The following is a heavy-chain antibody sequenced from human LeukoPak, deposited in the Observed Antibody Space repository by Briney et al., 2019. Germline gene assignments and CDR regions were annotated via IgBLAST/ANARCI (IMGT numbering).Heavy chain of an antibody. J-gene: IGHJ4*02. V-gene: IGHV3-7*03. CDR2: IKQDGSEK. D-gene: IGHD6-6*01. CDR1: GFTFSSYW. Sequence: GGSLRLSCAASGFTFSSYWMSWVRQAPGKGLEWVANIKQDGSEKYYVDSVKGRFTISRDNAKNSLYLQMNSLRAEDTAVYYCARDRKYSSSSVGDYWGQETLVTVSS. CDR3: ARDRKYSSSSVGDY.